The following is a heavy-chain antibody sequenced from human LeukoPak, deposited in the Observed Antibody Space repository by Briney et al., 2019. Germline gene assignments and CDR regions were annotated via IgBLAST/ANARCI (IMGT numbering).Heavy chain of an antibody. CDR1: GYTFTSYG. V-gene: IGHV1-18*01. Sequence: ASVKVSCKASGYTFTSYGISWVRQAPGQGLEWVGWISAYNGNTNYAQKLQGRVTMTTDTSTSTAYMELRSLRSDDTAVYYCASIAAAGLPIDYWGQGTLVTVSS. CDR2: ISAYNGNT. J-gene: IGHJ4*02. CDR3: ASIAAAGLPIDY. D-gene: IGHD6-13*01.